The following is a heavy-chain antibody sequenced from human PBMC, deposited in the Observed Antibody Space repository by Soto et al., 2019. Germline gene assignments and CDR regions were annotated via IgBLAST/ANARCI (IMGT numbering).Heavy chain of an antibody. CDR2: IYYSGST. CDR1: GGSSSSGGYC. J-gene: IGHJ4*02. Sequence: SETLSVTWTVAGGSSSSGGYCWRWIREHPGKGLEWIGYIYYSGSTYYNPSLKSRLTISVDTSKNQFSLKLSSVTAADTAVYYCATFVEQRRHDYGDYVKFWGQGTLVTVSS. V-gene: IGHV4-31*02. CDR3: ATFVEQRRHDYGDYVKF. D-gene: IGHD4-17*01.